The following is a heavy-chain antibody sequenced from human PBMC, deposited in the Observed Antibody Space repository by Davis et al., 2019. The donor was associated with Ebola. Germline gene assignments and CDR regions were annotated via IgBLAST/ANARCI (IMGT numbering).Heavy chain of an antibody. CDR3: AKALEEDSGDPEVALHY. D-gene: IGHD4-17*01. Sequence: GESLKISCAASCINFGGVAMGWVRQAPGRGLEGVSTITGSGMSTYYADSVTGRFTISRDNSRDTLYLQMTSLRAEDTAVYYCAKALEEDSGDPEVALHYWGQGTLVTVSP. CDR2: ITGSGMST. V-gene: IGHV3-23*01. J-gene: IGHJ4*02. CDR1: CINFGGVA.